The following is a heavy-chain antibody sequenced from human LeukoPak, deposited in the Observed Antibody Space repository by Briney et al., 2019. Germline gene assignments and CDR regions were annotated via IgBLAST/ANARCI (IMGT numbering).Heavy chain of an antibody. CDR3: ATGDVVIPTAPQIPLDY. D-gene: IGHD2-2*01. J-gene: IGHJ4*02. V-gene: IGHV4-39*01. CDR1: GGSISSGSFF. Sequence: SETLSLTCTVSGGSISSGSFFWAWIRQPPGKGLGWIGSVYYSGSTYSNPSLKSRVTISVDTSKNQFSLKVRSVTAADTAVYYCATGDVVIPTAPQIPLDYWGPGTLVTVSS. CDR2: VYYSGST.